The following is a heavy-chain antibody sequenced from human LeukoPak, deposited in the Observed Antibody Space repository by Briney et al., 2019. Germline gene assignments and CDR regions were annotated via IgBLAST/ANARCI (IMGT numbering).Heavy chain of an antibody. J-gene: IGHJ5*02. CDR1: GGSISSGGYY. V-gene: IGHV4-31*03. D-gene: IGHD6-19*01. Sequence: SETLSLTCTVSGGSISSGGYYWSWIRQHPGKGLEWIGYIYYSGSTYYNPSLKSRVTISVDTSKNQFSLKLSSVTAADTAVYYCASGSSSGLDANWFDPWGQGTLVTVSS. CDR2: IYYSGST. CDR3: ASGSSSGLDANWFDP.